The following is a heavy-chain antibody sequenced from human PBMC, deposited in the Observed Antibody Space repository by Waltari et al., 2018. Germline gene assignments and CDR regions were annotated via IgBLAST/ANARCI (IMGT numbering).Heavy chain of an antibody. D-gene: IGHD3-22*01. CDR2: ISYGGSDK. CDR1: GFTYSNHL. V-gene: IGHV3-30*18. CDR3: AKDSYYYESSGYYFDY. J-gene: IGHJ4*02. Sequence: EQLVDSGGGLVQPGDSLRLSCAASGFTYSNHLMHWVRQAPGKGLEWVAVISYGGSDKYYADSVKGRFTISRDNSKNTLYLQMNSLRAEDTAVYYCAKDSYYYESSGYYFDYWGQGTLVTVSS.